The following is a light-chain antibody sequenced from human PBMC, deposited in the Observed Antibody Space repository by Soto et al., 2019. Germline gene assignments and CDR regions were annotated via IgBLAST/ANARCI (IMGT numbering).Light chain of an antibody. CDR2: DAS. CDR3: QQYNVNSLWT. V-gene: IGKV1-5*01. J-gene: IGKJ1*01. CDR1: QRISSW. Sequence: DIQMTQSPATLSASVGDRVTITCRASQRISSWLAWYQQKPGKAPKLLIYDASSLESGVPSRFSGTGYGTEFTLTISSLHPDDFATYDCQQYNVNSLWTFGQGTKVDIK.